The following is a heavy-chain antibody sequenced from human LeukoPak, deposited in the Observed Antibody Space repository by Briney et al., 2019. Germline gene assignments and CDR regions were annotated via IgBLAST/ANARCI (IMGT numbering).Heavy chain of an antibody. V-gene: IGHV1-69*13. CDR3: AELDSSGYYGY. D-gene: IGHD3-22*01. CDR2: IIPIFGTA. J-gene: IGHJ4*02. Sequence: GASVKVSCKASGGTFSSYAISWVRQAPGQGLEWMGGIIPIFGTANYAQKFQARVTITADESTSTAYMELSSLRSEDTAVYYCAELDSSGYYGYWGQGTLVTVSS. CDR1: GGTFSSYA.